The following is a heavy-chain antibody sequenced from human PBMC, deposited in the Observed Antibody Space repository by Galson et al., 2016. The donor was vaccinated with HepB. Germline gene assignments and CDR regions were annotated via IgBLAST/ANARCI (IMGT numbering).Heavy chain of an antibody. CDR3: ARATSRSSGWYPENWFDP. CDR2: TYYRSKWYN. CDR1: GDSVSSNSAA. Sequence: CAISGDSVSSNSAAWNWIRQSPSRGLEWLGRTYYRSKWYNDYVVSVKSRITINADTSKNQFSLQLNSVTPEDTAVYYCARATSRSSGWYPENWFDPWGQGTLVTVSS. V-gene: IGHV6-1*01. J-gene: IGHJ5*02. D-gene: IGHD6-19*01.